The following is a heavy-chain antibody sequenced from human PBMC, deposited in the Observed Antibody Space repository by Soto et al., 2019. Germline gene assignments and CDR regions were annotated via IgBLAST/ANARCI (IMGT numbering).Heavy chain of an antibody. CDR2: ISDSGGKK. J-gene: IGHJ4*02. CDR3: ARDPFYGAIDY. V-gene: IGHV3-7*01. Sequence: PGGSLRLSCAASGFTFSSYAMSWVRQAPGKGLEWVAAISDSGGKKYYVDSVKGRFTISRDNAKNSLYLQMNSLRAEDTAVYYCARDPFYGAIDYWGLGTLVTVSS. CDR1: GFTFSSYA. D-gene: IGHD3-10*01.